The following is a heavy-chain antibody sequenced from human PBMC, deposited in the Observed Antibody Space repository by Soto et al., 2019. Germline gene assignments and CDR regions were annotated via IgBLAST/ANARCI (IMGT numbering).Heavy chain of an antibody. J-gene: IGHJ6*02. V-gene: IGHV5-10-1*01. CDR3: ATREYYDSSGKGFYYYYGMDV. D-gene: IGHD3-22*01. CDR2: IDPSDSYT. CDR1: GYSFTSYW. Sequence: GESLKISCKGSGYSFTSYWISWVRQMPGKGLEWMGRIDPSDSYTNYSPSFQGHVTISADKSISTAYLQWSSLKASDTAMYYCATREYYDSSGKGFYYYYGMDVWGQGTTVTVSS.